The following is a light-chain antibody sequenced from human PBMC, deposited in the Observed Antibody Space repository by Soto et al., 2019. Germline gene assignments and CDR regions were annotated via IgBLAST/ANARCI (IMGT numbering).Light chain of an antibody. V-gene: IGKV1-5*03. CDR3: QQYNNYSRT. Sequence: DIQMTQSPSTLSASVGDRVTITCRASQSISTWLAWYQQKPGKAPKLLIYKAPSLESGVPSRFSGSGSGTEFTLTISSVQPDDFATYSCQQYNNYSRTFGKGTKVAIK. CDR1: QSISTW. CDR2: KAP. J-gene: IGKJ1*01.